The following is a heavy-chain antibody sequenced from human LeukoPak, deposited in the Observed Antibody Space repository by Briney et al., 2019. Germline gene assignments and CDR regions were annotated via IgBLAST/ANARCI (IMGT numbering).Heavy chain of an antibody. CDR1: GFTFSSYW. Sequence: GGSLRLSWAVSGFTFSSYWMSWVRQAPGEGLEWLANIKQDGSERYYVDSVKGRFTISRDNAKNSLYLQVNSLRAEDTAMYYCARDRSGGKQQLVRGYFDYWGQGTLVTVSS. CDR2: IKQDGSER. CDR3: ARDRSGGKQQLVRGYFDY. D-gene: IGHD6-13*01. J-gene: IGHJ4*02. V-gene: IGHV3-7*01.